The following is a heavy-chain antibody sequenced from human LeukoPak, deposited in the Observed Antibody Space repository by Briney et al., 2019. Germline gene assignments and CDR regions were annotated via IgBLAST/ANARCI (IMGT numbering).Heavy chain of an antibody. Sequence: AGSLKISCKGSGYSFTRYWIGWVRQLPGEGLEWMGIIFHSDCDTRYSPSFQGQFTISVDKSISTAYLQWDSLKASDTAMYYCARHPHPRASGWYEVVGIYMHVWRKGPTVSVSS. CDR3: ARHPHPRASGWYEVVGIYMHV. J-gene: IGHJ6*03. CDR1: GYSFTRYW. CDR2: IFHSDCDT. D-gene: IGHD6-19*01. V-gene: IGHV5-51*01.